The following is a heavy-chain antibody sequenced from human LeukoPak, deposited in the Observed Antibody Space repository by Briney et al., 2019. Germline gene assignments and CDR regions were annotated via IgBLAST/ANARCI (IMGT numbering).Heavy chain of an antibody. V-gene: IGHV4-61*08. J-gene: IGHJ3*02. CDR1: GGSISSGGYY. Sequence: SETLSLTCTVSGGSISSGGYYWSWIRQHPGKGLEWIGYIYYSGSTNYNPSLKSRVTISVDTSKNQFSLKLSSVTAADTAVYYCARARGIADAFDIWGQGTMVTVSS. CDR2: IYYSGST. D-gene: IGHD6-13*01. CDR3: ARARGIADAFDI.